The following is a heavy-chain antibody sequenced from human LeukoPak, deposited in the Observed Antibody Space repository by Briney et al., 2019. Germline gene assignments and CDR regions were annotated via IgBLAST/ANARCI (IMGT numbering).Heavy chain of an antibody. J-gene: IGHJ4*02. CDR2: ISSSNGTI. Sequence: PGGSLRLSCAASGFTFSSSGMNWVRQAPGKGLEWLSYISSSNGTIHYADSVKGRFAISRDNAKNSLFLQMNSLRVEDTAVYYCASTPYSSDFHWGQGTLVTVSS. D-gene: IGHD6-25*01. CDR1: GFTFSSSG. CDR3: ASTPYSSDFH. V-gene: IGHV3-48*01.